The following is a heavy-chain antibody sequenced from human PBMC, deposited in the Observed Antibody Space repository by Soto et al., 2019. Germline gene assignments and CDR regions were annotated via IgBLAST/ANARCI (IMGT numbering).Heavy chain of an antibody. D-gene: IGHD6-13*01. Sequence: QVQLVQSGAEVKKPGASVKVSCKASGYTFTSYGISWVRQAPGQGLEWMGWISAYNGNTTYAQTLQGRVIMTTDTSTSTAYMALRSLRSDDTAVYYCAVGSSSWYKLDYWGKGTLVTVSS. V-gene: IGHV1-18*01. J-gene: IGHJ4*02. CDR1: GYTFTSYG. CDR2: ISAYNGNT. CDR3: AVGSSSWYKLDY.